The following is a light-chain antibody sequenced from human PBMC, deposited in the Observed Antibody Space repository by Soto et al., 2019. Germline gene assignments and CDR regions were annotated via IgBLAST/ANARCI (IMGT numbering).Light chain of an antibody. CDR1: QGIRNF. V-gene: IGKV1-27*01. Sequence: DIQMTQSPTSLSASVGDRVTITCRASQGIRNFVAWYQQKPGKAPKLLIYAASTLQSGVPSRFSGSGSGTDFTLTLKSLQPEDVATYSCQKYSSVPVFGPGTKVEI. J-gene: IGKJ3*01. CDR2: AAS. CDR3: QKYSSVPV.